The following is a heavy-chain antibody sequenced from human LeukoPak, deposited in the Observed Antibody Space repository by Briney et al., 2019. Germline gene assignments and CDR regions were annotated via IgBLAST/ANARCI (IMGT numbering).Heavy chain of an antibody. CDR2: IYYSGST. D-gene: IGHD6-19*01. Sequence: SDTLSLTCAVSGYSISSNNWWAWIRQPPGKGLEWIGYIYYSGSTYYNPYNPSLTSRVTVSVDTSKNQFSLKLDSVTEIDTAMYYCARNQAVAANRGTFDIWGQGTMVTVSS. CDR3: ARNQAVAANRGTFDI. J-gene: IGHJ3*02. CDR1: GYSISSNNW. V-gene: IGHV4-28*01.